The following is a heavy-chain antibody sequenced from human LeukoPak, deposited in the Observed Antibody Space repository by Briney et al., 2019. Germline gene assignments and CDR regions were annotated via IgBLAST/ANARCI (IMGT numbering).Heavy chain of an antibody. J-gene: IGHJ4*02. D-gene: IGHD3-22*01. CDR2: ISGSGGGT. CDR3: AKRGVVIRVILVGFHKEAYYFDS. CDR1: GITLSNYG. V-gene: IGHV3-23*01. Sequence: GGSLRLSCAVSGITLSNYGMSWVRQAPGKGLEWVAGISGSGGGTNYADAVKGRFTISRDNPKNTLYLQMNSLRAEDTAVYFCAKRGVVIRVILVGFHKEAYYFDSWGQGALVTVSS.